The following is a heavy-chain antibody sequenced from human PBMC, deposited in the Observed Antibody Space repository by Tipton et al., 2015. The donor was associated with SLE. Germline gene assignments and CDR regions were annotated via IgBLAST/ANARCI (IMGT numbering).Heavy chain of an antibody. D-gene: IGHD3-22*01. CDR2: INHRGTT. V-gene: IGHV4-34*01. J-gene: IGHJ5*02. Sequence: TLSLTCAVYGGSFRNYYWSWIRQPPGKGLEWFGEINHRGTTNYNPSLKSRITISVDTSKKQFSLKLSSVTAADTAVYYCARYEFQYDTSGYSNWFDPWGQGTLVTVSS. CDR1: GGSFRNYY. CDR3: ARYEFQYDTSGYSNWFDP.